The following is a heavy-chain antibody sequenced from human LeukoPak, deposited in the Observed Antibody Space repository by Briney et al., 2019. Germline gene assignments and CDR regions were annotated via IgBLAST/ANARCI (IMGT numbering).Heavy chain of an antibody. D-gene: IGHD6-19*01. CDR1: GFTFSNAW. Sequence: GGSLRLSCAASGFTFSNAWMSWVRQAPGKGLEWVSAISGSGGSTSYTDSVKGRFTISRDNSKNTLYLQMNSLRAEDTAVYYCAKRYSSGWGDAFDIWGQGTMVTVSS. CDR2: ISGSGGST. J-gene: IGHJ3*02. V-gene: IGHV3-23*01. CDR3: AKRYSSGWGDAFDI.